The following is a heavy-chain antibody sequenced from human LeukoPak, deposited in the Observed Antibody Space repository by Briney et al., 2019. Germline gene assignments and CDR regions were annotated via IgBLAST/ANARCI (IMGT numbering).Heavy chain of an antibody. CDR3: ARSWRWIAARSYDY. CDR1: GGSFSGYY. Sequence: SETLSLTCAVYGGSFSGYYRSWIRQPPGKGLEWIGEINHSGSTNYNPSLKSRVTISVDTSKNQFSLKLSSVTAADTAVYYCARSWRWIAARSYDYWGQGTLVTVSS. D-gene: IGHD6-6*01. CDR2: INHSGST. J-gene: IGHJ4*02. V-gene: IGHV4-34*01.